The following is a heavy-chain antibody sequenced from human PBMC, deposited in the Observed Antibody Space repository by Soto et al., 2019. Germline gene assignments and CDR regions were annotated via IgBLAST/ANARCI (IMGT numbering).Heavy chain of an antibody. D-gene: IGHD2-8*01. CDR1: GYTFSSFG. CDR2: ISGYKGDT. CDR3: ARDHCLVHCTSSFDY. Sequence: ASVKVSCKASGYTFSSFGISWLRQAPGQGLEWMGWISGYKGDTNYAQKFQGRVTMTTDTSTTTAYMGLRSLRSEDTAVYFCARDHCLVHCTSSFDYWGQGSLVTVSS. J-gene: IGHJ4*02. V-gene: IGHV1-18*01.